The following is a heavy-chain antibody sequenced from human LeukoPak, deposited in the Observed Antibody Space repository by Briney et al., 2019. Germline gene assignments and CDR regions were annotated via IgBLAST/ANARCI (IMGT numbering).Heavy chain of an antibody. CDR3: ARGYTGYELDY. CDR2: INPSGGST. V-gene: IGHV1-46*01. D-gene: IGHD5-12*01. CDR1: GYTFTSYY. Sequence: ASVKVSCKASGYTFTSYYIHWMRQAPGQGLEWMGLINPSGGSTTYAQRFQGRVTMTGDTSTSTVYMELSSLRSEDTAVFYCARGYTGYELDYWGQGTLVIVSS. J-gene: IGHJ4*02.